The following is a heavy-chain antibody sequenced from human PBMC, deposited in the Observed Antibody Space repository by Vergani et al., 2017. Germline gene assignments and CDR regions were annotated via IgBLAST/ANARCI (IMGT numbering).Heavy chain of an antibody. J-gene: IGHJ4*02. Sequence: QVQLVQSGAEVKKPGASVKVSCKASGYTFTSYDINWVRQATGQGLEWMGWMNPNSGNTGYAQKFQGRVTMTRNTSISTAYMELSSLRSEDTAVYYCARSPHGYYYGSGSYYNGYCDYWGQGTLVTVSS. CDR2: MNPNSGNT. CDR1: GYTFTSYD. V-gene: IGHV1-8*01. CDR3: ARSPHGYYYGSGSYYNGYCDY. D-gene: IGHD3-10*01.